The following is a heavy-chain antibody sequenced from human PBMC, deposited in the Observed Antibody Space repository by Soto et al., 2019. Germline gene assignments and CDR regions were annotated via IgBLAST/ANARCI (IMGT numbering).Heavy chain of an antibody. CDR3: ARGRGAYGSGRYYYYFDY. CDR1: GYTFTSYD. J-gene: IGHJ4*02. D-gene: IGHD3-10*01. CDR2: MNPNSGNT. V-gene: IGHV1-8*02. Sequence: QVQLVQSGAEVKKPGASVKVSCKASGYTFTSYDINWVRQATGQGLVWMGWMNPNSGNTGYAQKFQGRVTMTRNTAISTAYRERSSLRSEDTAVYYCARGRGAYGSGRYYYYFDYWGQGALVTVSS.